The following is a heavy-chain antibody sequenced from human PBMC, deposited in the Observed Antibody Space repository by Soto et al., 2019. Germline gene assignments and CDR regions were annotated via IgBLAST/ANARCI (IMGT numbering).Heavy chain of an antibody. CDR2: IKEDGSEK. CDR3: TSCHYSGPL. V-gene: IGHV3-7*01. D-gene: IGHD5-12*01. J-gene: IGHJ4*02. CDR1: GFSFSRFY. Sequence: GGSLRLSCAASGFSFSRFYMNRVRQAPGKGLEWVANIKEDGSEKNYVDSVKGRFTISRDNAKNSLYLQMNSLRAEDTAVYYCTSCHYSGPLGGPGTLVTVSS.